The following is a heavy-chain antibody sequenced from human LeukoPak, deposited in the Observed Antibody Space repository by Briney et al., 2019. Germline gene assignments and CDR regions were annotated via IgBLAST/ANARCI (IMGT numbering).Heavy chain of an antibody. CDR3: ARHDTIAAAGLDY. CDR1: GGSFSGYY. D-gene: IGHD6-13*01. V-gene: IGHV4-34*01. Sequence: SETLSLTCAVYGGSFSGYYWSWIRQPPGKGLEWIGEINHSGSTNYNPSLKSRVTISVDTSKNQFSLKLSSVTAADTAVYYCARHDTIAAAGLDYWGQGTLVTVSS. J-gene: IGHJ4*02. CDR2: INHSGST.